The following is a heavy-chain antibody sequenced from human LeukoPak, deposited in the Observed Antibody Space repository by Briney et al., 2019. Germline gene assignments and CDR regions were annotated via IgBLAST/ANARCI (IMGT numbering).Heavy chain of an antibody. CDR2: IIPIFGTA. CDR3: AREGGGYYDSSGYGYYFDY. J-gene: IGHJ4*02. V-gene: IGHV1-69*13. CDR1: GYTFTSYG. Sequence: GASVKVSCKASGYTFTSYGISWVRQAPGQGLEWMGGIIPIFGTANYAQKFQGRVTITADESTSTAYMELSSLRSEDTAVYYCAREGGGYYDSSGYGYYFDYWGQGTLVTVSS. D-gene: IGHD3-22*01.